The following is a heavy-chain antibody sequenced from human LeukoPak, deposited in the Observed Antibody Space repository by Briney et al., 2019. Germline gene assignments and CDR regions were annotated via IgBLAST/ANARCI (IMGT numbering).Heavy chain of an antibody. J-gene: IGHJ3*02. D-gene: IGHD3-9*01. CDR3: ARETGPKAFDI. CDR1: GFTFSYYS. Sequence: PGGSLRLSCAASGFTFSYYSLNWVRQAPGKGLEWVSSISSSSNYIYYADSVKGRFTISRDKSKNTLYLQMGSLRAEDMAVYYCARETGPKAFDIWRQGTMVTVSS. V-gene: IGHV3-21*01. CDR2: ISSSSNYI.